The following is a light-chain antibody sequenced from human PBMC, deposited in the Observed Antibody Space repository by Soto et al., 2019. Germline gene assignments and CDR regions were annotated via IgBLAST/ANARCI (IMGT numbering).Light chain of an antibody. CDR2: EVS. Sequence: QSALTQSASVSGSPGQSITISCTGTSSDVGAYNSVSWYQQHPGKAPKLMIYEVSNRPSGVSNRFSGSKSGNTASLTISGLQAEDEADYYCSSYTNINTLVFGGGTKVTVL. CDR3: SSYTNINTLV. V-gene: IGLV2-14*01. CDR1: SSDVGAYNS. J-gene: IGLJ3*02.